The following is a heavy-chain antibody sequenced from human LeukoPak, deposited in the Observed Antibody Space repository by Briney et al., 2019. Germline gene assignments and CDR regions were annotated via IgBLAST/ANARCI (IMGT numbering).Heavy chain of an antibody. CDR1: RFTFSSYA. Sequence: GRSLRPSCAASRFTFSSYAMHWVRQAPGKGLEWAAVISYDGSNKYYADSVKGRFTISRDNSKNTLYLQMNSLRAEDTAMYYCARDECSSTSCYRTKGVDYWGQGTLVTVSS. D-gene: IGHD2-2*01. J-gene: IGHJ4*02. V-gene: IGHV3-30-3*01. CDR3: ARDECSSTSCYRTKGVDY. CDR2: ISYDGSNK.